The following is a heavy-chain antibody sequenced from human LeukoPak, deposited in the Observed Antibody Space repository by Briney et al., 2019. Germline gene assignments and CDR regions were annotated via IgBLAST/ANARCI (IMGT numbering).Heavy chain of an antibody. CDR3: ASVLLWFGEQNDY. V-gene: IGHV3-7*01. D-gene: IGHD3-10*01. CDR2: IKEDGSEK. CDR1: GFTFSSYW. Sequence: GGSLRLSCAASGFTFSSYWMSWVRQAPGKGLEWVANIKEDGSEKYYVDSVKARFTISRDNAKNSLYLQMNSLRAEDTAVYYCASVLLWFGEQNDYWGQGTLVTVSS. J-gene: IGHJ4*02.